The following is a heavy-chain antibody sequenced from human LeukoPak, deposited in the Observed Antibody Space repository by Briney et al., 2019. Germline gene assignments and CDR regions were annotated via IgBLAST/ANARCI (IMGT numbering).Heavy chain of an antibody. CDR1: GFTFSGYW. CDR3: AKIRRGSYYSFDY. Sequence: GGSLRLSCAASGFTFSGYWMTWVRQAPGKGLEWVANIKQDGSEKNYVDSVKGRFTISRDNSKNTVYLQMNSLRAEDTAVYYCAKIRRGSYYSFDYWGQGTLVTVSS. J-gene: IGHJ4*02. V-gene: IGHV3-7*01. CDR2: IKQDGSEK. D-gene: IGHD1-26*01.